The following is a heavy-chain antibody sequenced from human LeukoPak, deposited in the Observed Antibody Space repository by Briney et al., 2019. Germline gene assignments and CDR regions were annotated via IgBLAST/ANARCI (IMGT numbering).Heavy chain of an antibody. V-gene: IGHV4-30-4*01. Sequence: SQTLSLTCTVSGGSISSGDYYWSWIRQPPGKGLEWLGYIYYSGSTYYNPSLKSRVTISVDTSKNQFSLKLSSVTAADTAVYYCARGIPNYYGSGSYYNVYWGQGTLVTVSS. D-gene: IGHD3-10*01. CDR1: GGSISSGDYY. CDR2: IYYSGST. CDR3: ARGIPNYYGSGSYYNVY. J-gene: IGHJ4*02.